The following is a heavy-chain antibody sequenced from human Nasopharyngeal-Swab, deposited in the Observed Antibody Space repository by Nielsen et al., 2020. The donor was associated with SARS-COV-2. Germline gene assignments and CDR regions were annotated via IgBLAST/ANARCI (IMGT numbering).Heavy chain of an antibody. Sequence: ASVKVSCKASGYTFTSYYMHWVRQAPGQGLEWMGIINPSGGSTSYAQKFQGRVTMTRDTSTSTVYMELSSLRSEDTAVYYCARGGEMATITRGAFDIWGQGTMVTVSS. D-gene: IGHD5-24*01. J-gene: IGHJ3*02. CDR1: GYTFTSYY. CDR3: ARGGEMATITRGAFDI. V-gene: IGHV1-46*01. CDR2: INPSGGST.